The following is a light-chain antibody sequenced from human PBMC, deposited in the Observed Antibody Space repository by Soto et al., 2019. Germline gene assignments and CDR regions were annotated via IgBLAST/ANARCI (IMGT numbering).Light chain of an antibody. CDR2: SNN. CDR1: SSNIGSNT. J-gene: IGLJ1*01. V-gene: IGLV1-44*01. Sequence: QSVLTQPPSASGTPGQRVTISCSGSSSNIGSNTVNWYQQLPGTASKLLIYSNNQRPSGVPDRFSGSKSGTSASLAISGLQSEDEADYYCAAWDDSLNGPLYVFGTGTKVTVL. CDR3: AAWDDSLNGPLYV.